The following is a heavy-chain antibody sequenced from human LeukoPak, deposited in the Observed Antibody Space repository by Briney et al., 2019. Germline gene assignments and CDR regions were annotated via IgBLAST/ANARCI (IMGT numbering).Heavy chain of an antibody. J-gene: IGHJ4*02. CDR3: ARVPGYCSGGSCYSGYYFDY. D-gene: IGHD2-15*01. Sequence: ASVKVSCKASGYTLTTYAMNWVRQAPGQGLEWMGWINTNTGNPTYAQGFTGRFVFSLDASVSTAYLQISSLKAEDTAVYYCARVPGYCSGGSCYSGYYFDYWGQGTLVTVSS. CDR2: INTNTGNP. CDR1: GYTLTTYA. V-gene: IGHV7-4-1*02.